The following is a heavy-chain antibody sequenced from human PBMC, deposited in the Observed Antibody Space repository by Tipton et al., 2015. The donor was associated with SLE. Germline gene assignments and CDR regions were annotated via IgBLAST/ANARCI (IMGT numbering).Heavy chain of an antibody. CDR3: ARGRRRDYSYYYSMDV. CDR2: IYYSGIT. J-gene: IGHJ6*03. Sequence: TLSLTCTVSGGSISSYYWSWIRQPPGKGLEWIGYIYYSGITNYNPSLKSRVTISVDTSKNQFSLKLSSVTAADTAGYYCARGRRRDYSYYYSMDVWGKGTTVTVSS. V-gene: IGHV4-59*01. CDR1: GGSISSYY.